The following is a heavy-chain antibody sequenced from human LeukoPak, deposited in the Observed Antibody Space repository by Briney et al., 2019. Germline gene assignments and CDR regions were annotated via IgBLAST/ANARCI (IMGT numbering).Heavy chain of an antibody. D-gene: IGHD4-17*01. V-gene: IGHV4-31*03. Sequence: SETLSLTCTVSGGSISSGGYSWSWIRQHPGKGLEWIGYIYYSGSTYYNPSLKSRVTISVDTSKNQFSLKLSSVTAADTAVYYCARGSLRGYYFDYWGQGTLVTVSS. CDR2: IYYSGST. CDR1: GGSISSGGYS. J-gene: IGHJ4*02. CDR3: ARGSLRGYYFDY.